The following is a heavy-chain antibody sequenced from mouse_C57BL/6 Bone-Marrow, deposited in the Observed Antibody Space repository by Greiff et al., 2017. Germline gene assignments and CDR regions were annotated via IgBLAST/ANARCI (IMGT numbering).Heavy chain of an antibody. J-gene: IGHJ1*03. Sequence: VKLMESGAELVKPGASVKMSCKASGYTFTSYWITWVKQRPGQGLEWIGDIYPGSGSTNYNEKFKSKATLTVDTSSSTAYMQLSSLTSEDSAVYYCARCFYWYFDVWGTGTTVTVSS. CDR1: GYTFTSYW. CDR3: ARCFYWYFDV. V-gene: IGHV1-55*01. CDR2: IYPGSGST.